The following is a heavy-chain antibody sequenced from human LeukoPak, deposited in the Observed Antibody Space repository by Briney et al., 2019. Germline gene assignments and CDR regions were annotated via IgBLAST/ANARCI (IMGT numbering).Heavy chain of an antibody. Sequence: KSGGSLRLSCTASGFTFGDYAMSWFRQAPGKGLEWVGFIKIVPHGGTTEYAASVKGRFIISRDDSKSIAYLQMDSLETEDTAVYYCARDYLRDDVLMAWGQGTLVTVSS. CDR2: IKIVPHGGTT. J-gene: IGHJ5*02. CDR1: GFTFGDYA. D-gene: IGHD2-8*01. V-gene: IGHV3-49*05. CDR3: ARDYLRDDVLMA.